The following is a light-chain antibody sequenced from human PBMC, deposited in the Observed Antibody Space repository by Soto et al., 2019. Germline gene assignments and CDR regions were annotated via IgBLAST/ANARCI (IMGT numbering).Light chain of an antibody. CDR2: DAS. CDR3: QQRSNLPPT. J-gene: IGKJ5*01. Sequence: EIVVTQSPGTPSLYPVSRATLSCRASRSVSTYLAWYQHKTGQAPRLLIYDASKRATGIPDRFSGGGSGTDFTLTISSLEPEDFAVYYCQQRSNLPPTFGQGTRLEIK. CDR1: RSVSTY. V-gene: IGKV3-11*01.